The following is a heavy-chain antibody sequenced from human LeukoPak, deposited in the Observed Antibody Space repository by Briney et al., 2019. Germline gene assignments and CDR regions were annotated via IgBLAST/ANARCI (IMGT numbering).Heavy chain of an antibody. CDR2: ISAYNGNT. Sequence: ASVKVSCKASGYTFTSYGISWVRQAPGQGLEWMGWISAYNGNTNYAQKLQGRVTMTTDTSTSTAYMELRSLRSDDTAVYYCARDRLFDGTGGATARAFDYWGQGTLVTVSS. J-gene: IGHJ4*02. CDR3: ARDRLFDGTGGATARAFDY. CDR1: GYTFTSYG. D-gene: IGHD1-26*01. V-gene: IGHV1-18*01.